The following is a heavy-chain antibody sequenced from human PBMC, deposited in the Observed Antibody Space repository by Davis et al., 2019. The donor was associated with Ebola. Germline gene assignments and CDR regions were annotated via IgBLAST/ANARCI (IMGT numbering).Heavy chain of an antibody. Sequence: GESLKISCAASGFTVSSNYMSWVRQAPGKGLEWVSVIYSGGSTYYADSVKGRFTISRDNSKNTVYMQMHNLRAEDTAVYYCASREVGLHNLYWGKGTLVSVSS. CDR2: IYSGGST. J-gene: IGHJ4*02. D-gene: IGHD1-26*01. CDR3: ASREVGLHNLY. V-gene: IGHV3-66*01. CDR1: GFTVSSNY.